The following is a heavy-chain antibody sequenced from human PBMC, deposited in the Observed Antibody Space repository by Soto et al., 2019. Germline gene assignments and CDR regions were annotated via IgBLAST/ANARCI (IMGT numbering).Heavy chain of an antibody. D-gene: IGHD2-2*01. CDR1: GFTFSSYA. CDR2: ISGSGGST. J-gene: IGHJ4*02. V-gene: IGHV3-23*01. Sequence: GGSLRLSCAASGFTFSSYAMSWVRQAPGKGLEWVSAISGSGGSTYYADSVKGRFTISRDNSKNTLYLQMNSLRAEDTAVYYCAKDHVVVVQAAHDYWGQGTLVNVSS. CDR3: AKDHVVVVQAAHDY.